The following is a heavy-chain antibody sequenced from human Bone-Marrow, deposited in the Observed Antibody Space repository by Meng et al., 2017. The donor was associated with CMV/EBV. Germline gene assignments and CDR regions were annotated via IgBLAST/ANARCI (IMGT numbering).Heavy chain of an antibody. J-gene: IGHJ3*02. CDR3: ARELVEDRRRQSDAFDI. V-gene: IGHV3-74*01. CDR2: INGDANRP. D-gene: IGHD5-24*01. CDR1: GFTFTDYW. Sequence: GGSLRLSCVASGFTFTDYWIHWVRQPPGKGLVWVSRINGDANRPSYADSVRGRFTIFRDNAKNTVYLQMNSLSAEDTAVYYCARELVEDRRRQSDAFDIWGQGKRVNVAS.